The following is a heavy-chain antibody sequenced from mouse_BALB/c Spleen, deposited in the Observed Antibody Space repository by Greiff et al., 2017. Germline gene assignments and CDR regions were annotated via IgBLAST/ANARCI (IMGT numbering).Heavy chain of an antibody. CDR1: GFNIKDTY. CDR2: IDPANGNT. J-gene: IGHJ2*01. Sequence: VQLKESGAELVKPGASVKLSCTASGFNIKDTYMHWVKQRPEQGLEWIGRIDPANGNTKYDPKFQGKATITADTSSNTAYLQLSSLTSEDTAVYYCALFTGGYWGQGTTLTVSS. CDR3: ALFTGGY. V-gene: IGHV14-3*02.